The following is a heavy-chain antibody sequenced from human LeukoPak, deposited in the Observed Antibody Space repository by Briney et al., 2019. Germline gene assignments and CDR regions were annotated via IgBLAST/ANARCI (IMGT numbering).Heavy chain of an antibody. Sequence: PGGSLRLSCGGSGITFSSYAMSWVRQAPGKGLEWVSGISNSGGSTYYADSVKGRFTISRDNSMNTLYLQMNSLRAEDTAIYYCAKGLSGIDYWGQGTLVTVSS. J-gene: IGHJ4*02. CDR2: ISNSGGST. V-gene: IGHV3-23*01. D-gene: IGHD1-26*01. CDR1: GITFSSYA. CDR3: AKGLSGIDY.